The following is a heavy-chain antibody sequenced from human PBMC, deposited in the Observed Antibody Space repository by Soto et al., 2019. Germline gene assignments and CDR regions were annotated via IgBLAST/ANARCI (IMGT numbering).Heavy chain of an antibody. CDR3: ARWDDVLTGHDY. CDR1: GGSVSNGDYY. D-gene: IGHD3-9*01. J-gene: IGHJ4*02. CDR2: IYYTGST. Sequence: QVQLQESGPGLVKTSQTLSLTCTVSGGSVSNGDYYWSWIRQPPGKGLEWIGFIYYTGSTYYTPSLKSRITISVDTSNNQFSLNLSSVTAADTALYYCARWDDVLTGHDYWGQGTLVTVSS. V-gene: IGHV4-30-4*01.